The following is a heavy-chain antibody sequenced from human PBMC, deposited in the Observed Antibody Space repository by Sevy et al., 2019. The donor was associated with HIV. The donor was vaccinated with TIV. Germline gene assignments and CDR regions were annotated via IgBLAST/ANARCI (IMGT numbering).Heavy chain of an antibody. D-gene: IGHD3-16*02. CDR1: GDSVSSNSAA. J-gene: IGHJ3*02. CDR3: ARDRRDYVWGSYRYTLSAFDAFDI. CDR2: TYYRSKCYN. V-gene: IGHV6-1*01. Sequence: SQTLSLTCAISGDSVSSNSAAWNWIRQSPSRGLEWLGRTYYRSKCYNDYAVSVKSRITINPDTSKNQFSLQLNSVTPEDTAVYYCARDRRDYVWGSYRYTLSAFDAFDIWGQGTMVTVSS.